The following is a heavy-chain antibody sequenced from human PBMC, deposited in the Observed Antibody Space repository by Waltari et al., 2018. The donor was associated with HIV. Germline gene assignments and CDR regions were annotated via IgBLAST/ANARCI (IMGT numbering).Heavy chain of an antibody. CDR1: GFTFSGYG. CDR2: IRNDDSNR. D-gene: IGHD3-3*01. J-gene: IGHJ4*02. Sequence: QVRLVESGGGVVPPGGSLRLSCAASGFTFSGYGIHWVRQAPGKGGGWVVFIRNDDSNRYDRDAVKGRFTISRDNSKNTVDLQMNNLKAEDTAVYYCGKDSNYFYDSTGYYCDFWGQGTLVTVSS. V-gene: IGHV3-30*02. CDR3: GKDSNYFYDSTGYYCDF.